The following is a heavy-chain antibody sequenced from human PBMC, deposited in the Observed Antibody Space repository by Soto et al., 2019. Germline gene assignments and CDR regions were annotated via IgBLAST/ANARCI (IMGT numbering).Heavy chain of an antibody. CDR2: ISAYNGNT. D-gene: IGHD4-17*01. CDR3: ARALCNDYSDPPAFDI. V-gene: IGHV1-18*01. Sequence: ASVKVSCKASGYTFTSYGINWVRQAPGQGLEWMGWISAYNGNTNYAQNLQGRVTMTTDTSTSTAYMELRSLRYDDTAVYYCARALCNDYSDPPAFDIWGQGTMVTVS. J-gene: IGHJ3*02. CDR1: GYTFTSYG.